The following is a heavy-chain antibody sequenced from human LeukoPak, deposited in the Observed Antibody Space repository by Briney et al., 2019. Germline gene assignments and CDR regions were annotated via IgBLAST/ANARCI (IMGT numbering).Heavy chain of an antibody. D-gene: IGHD1-26*01. CDR3: ATDLVGATAFDY. Sequence: GAPVKVSCKVSGYTLTELSMHWVRQAPGKGLEWMGGFDPEDGETIYAQKFQGRVTMTEDTSTDTAYMELSSLRSEDTAVYYCATDLVGATAFDYWGQGTLVTVSS. V-gene: IGHV1-24*01. CDR2: FDPEDGET. J-gene: IGHJ4*02. CDR1: GYTLTELS.